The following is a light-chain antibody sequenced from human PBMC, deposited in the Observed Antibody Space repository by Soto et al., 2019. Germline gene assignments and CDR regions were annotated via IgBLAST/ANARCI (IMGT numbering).Light chain of an antibody. J-gene: IGLJ1*01. CDR1: SSDVGGYKY. V-gene: IGLV2-14*01. Sequence: QSALTQPASVSGSPGQSITISCTGTSSDVGGYKYVSWYQQHPGEVPKLLIYEATNRPSGISNRFSASKSGNTASLTISGLQAEDEGDYYCASYTSSSTYVFGTGTKVTVL. CDR3: ASYTSSSTYV. CDR2: EAT.